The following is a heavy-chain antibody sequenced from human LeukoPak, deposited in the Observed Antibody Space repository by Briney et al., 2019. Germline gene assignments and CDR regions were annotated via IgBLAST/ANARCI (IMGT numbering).Heavy chain of an antibody. CDR3: ATGRDGGYLPTNWFDP. V-gene: IGHV1-24*01. D-gene: IGHD5-12*01. J-gene: IGHJ5*02. CDR1: GYTLIESS. CDR2: FDPEDGET. Sequence: ASVTVSCKVSGYTLIESSMHWVRQAPGKGLEWMGGFDPEDGETIYAQKFQGRVTMTEDTSTDTAYMELSSLRSEDTAVYYCATGRDGGYLPTNWFDPWGQGTLVTVSS.